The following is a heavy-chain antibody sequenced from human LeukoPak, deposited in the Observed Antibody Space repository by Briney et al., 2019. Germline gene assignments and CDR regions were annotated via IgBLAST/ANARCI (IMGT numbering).Heavy chain of an antibody. Sequence: GSLRLSCAASGFSFSNYWMSWVRQAPGKGLEWVANIKQDGSEKYYVDSVKGRFTISRDNAKNSLYLQMNSLRAEDTAVYYCARRGFDWNYLDYYYYYMDVWGKGTTVTVSS. CDR2: IKQDGSEK. V-gene: IGHV3-7*01. J-gene: IGHJ6*03. CDR3: ARRGFDWNYLDYYYYYMDV. D-gene: IGHD1-7*01. CDR1: GFSFSNYW.